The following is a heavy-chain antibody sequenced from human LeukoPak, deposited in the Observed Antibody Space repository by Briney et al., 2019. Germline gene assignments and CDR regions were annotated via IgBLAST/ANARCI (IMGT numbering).Heavy chain of an antibody. CDR2: INSGGTNI. CDR1: GLTFSSYE. J-gene: IGHJ4*02. V-gene: IGHV3-48*03. D-gene: IGHD2-21*02. CDR3: TRGVHTVVVTAPFDF. Sequence: PGGSLRLSCAASGLTFSSYEMNWVRQAPGKGPEWVSYINSGGTNIYYGDSVKGRFTISRDNTKNSVYLQMNSLRAEDTAVYYCTRGVHTVVVTAPFDFWGQGTLVTVSS.